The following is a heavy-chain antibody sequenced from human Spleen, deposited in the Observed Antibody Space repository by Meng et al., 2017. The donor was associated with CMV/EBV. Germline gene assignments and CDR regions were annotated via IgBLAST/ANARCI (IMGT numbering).Heavy chain of an antibody. CDR1: GYMFISYG. CDR2: INPYNGNT. D-gene: IGHD2-2*01. Sequence: ASVKVSCKASGYMFISYGFSWVRQAPGQGLEWMGWINPYNGNTNSAQNFQGRVTLTTDTSTSTAYLELRSLRSDDTAVYYCARDHCSNKVCYDGAFDIWGHGTMVTVS. V-gene: IGHV1-18*01. CDR3: ARDHCSNKVCYDGAFDI. J-gene: IGHJ3*02.